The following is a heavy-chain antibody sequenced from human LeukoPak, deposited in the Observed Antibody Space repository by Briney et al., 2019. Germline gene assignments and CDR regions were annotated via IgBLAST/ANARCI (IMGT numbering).Heavy chain of an antibody. CDR3: AKDRNEVSASWPSG. J-gene: IGHJ4*02. V-gene: IGHV3-30*18. CDR2: ISYDGGNK. D-gene: IGHD2-2*01. CDR1: GFTFSRYG. Sequence: PGGFLRLSCAGSGFTFSRYGMHWVRQAPGKGLEWVALISYDGGNKYYADSVKGRFTISRDNSKNTLYLQMNSLRVEDAAVYYCAKDRNEVSASWPSGWGQGTLVTVSS.